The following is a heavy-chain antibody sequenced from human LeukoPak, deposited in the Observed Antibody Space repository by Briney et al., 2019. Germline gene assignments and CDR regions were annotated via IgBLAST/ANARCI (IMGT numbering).Heavy chain of an antibody. CDR3: ARYYYYDSSGYSYFDY. D-gene: IGHD3-22*01. J-gene: IGHJ4*02. CDR2: ISWNSGSI. Sequence: GGSLRLSCAASGFTFSSYAMHWVRQAPGKGLEWVSGISWNSGSIGYADSVKGRFTISRDNAKNSLYLQMNSLRAEDTALYYCARYYYYDSSGYSYFDYWGQGTLVTVSS. CDR1: GFTFSSYA. V-gene: IGHV3-9*01.